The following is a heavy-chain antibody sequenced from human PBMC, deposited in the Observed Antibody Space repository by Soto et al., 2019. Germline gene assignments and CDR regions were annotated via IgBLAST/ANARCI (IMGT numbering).Heavy chain of an antibody. CDR1: GFTFSSYG. J-gene: IGHJ6*02. D-gene: IGHD6-13*01. CDR2: ISYDGSNK. Sequence: GGFLRLSCAASGFTFSSYGMHWVRQAPGKGLEWVAVISYDGSNKYYADSVKGRFTISRDNSKNTLYLQMNSLRAEDTAVYYWARTSAAGKYYYGMDVWGQGTTVTVSS. CDR3: ARTSAAGKYYYGMDV. V-gene: IGHV3-30*03.